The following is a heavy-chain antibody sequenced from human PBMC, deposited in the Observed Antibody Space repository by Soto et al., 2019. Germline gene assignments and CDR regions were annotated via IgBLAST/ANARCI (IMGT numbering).Heavy chain of an antibody. J-gene: IGHJ4*02. CDR1: GGSISSSSYY. CDR3: ARGKFYSSSWYGGGSYFDY. CDR2: IYYSGST. Sequence: SETLSLTCTVSGGSISSSSYYWGWIRQPPGKGLEWIGSIYYSGSTYYNPSPKSRVTISVDTSKNQFSLKLSSVTAADTAVYYCARGKFYSSSWYGGGSYFDYWGQGTLVTVSS. D-gene: IGHD6-13*01. V-gene: IGHV4-39*07.